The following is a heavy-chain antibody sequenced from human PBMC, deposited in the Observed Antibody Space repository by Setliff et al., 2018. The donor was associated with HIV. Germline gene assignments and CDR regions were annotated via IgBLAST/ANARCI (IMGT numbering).Heavy chain of an antibody. CDR1: GYTFTAYY. Sequence: ASVKVSCKPSGYTFTAYYIYWVRQAPGHGLELMGRIHPNTGSTNYLQKFQGRVSITRDTSMSTVYMTLTGLTSDDTAVYYCAKQGYADSLYAFDVWGQGTMVTVS. D-gene: IGHD3-16*01. CDR2: IHPNTGST. CDR3: AKQGYADSLYAFDV. V-gene: IGHV1-2*06. J-gene: IGHJ3*01.